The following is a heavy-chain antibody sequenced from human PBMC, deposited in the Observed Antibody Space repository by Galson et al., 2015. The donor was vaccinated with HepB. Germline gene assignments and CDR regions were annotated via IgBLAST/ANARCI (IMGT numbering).Heavy chain of an antibody. CDR2: ISGSGGST. D-gene: IGHD5-18*01. Sequence: SLRLSCAASGFTFSSYAMSWVRRAPGKGLEWVSAISGSGGSTYYADSVKGRFTISRVNSKNTLYLQMNSLRAEDTAVYYCAKEGYSYGYFVDYWGQGTLVTVSS. J-gene: IGHJ4*02. CDR3: AKEGYSYGYFVDY. V-gene: IGHV3-23*01. CDR1: GFTFSSYA.